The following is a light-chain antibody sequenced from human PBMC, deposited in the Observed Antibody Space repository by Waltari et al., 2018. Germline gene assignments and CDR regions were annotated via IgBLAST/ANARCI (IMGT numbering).Light chain of an antibody. J-gene: IGLJ7*01. V-gene: IGLV1-51*02. Sequence: QSVLTQPPSVSAAPGQRVTISCSGGSSNIGNNYVSWYRQFPGTAPKLLIYETTGRPSRILGRFSGSKSGPSATLDITGLQAGDEADYYCGTWDSSLSGAVFGGGTHLTVL. CDR1: SSNIGNNY. CDR2: ETT. CDR3: GTWDSSLSGAV.